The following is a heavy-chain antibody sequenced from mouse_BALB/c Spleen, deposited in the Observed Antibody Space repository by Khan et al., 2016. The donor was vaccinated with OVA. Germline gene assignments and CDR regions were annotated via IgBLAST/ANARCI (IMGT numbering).Heavy chain of an antibody. CDR3: TPYCVRYYYSMAY. D-gene: IGHD2-10*01. V-gene: IGHV6-6*01. CDR1: GFTFSDAW. Sequence: EVKLEGSGGGLVQPGGSMKLSCAASGFTFSDAWMDWVRQSPEKGLEWVAEIRSKANKHATYDAESVRGRFTITRDDSKNMFYLQMSILRAEDTGIYSSTPYCVRYYYSMAYWGQGTSVTVSS. CDR2: IRSKANKHAT. J-gene: IGHJ4*01.